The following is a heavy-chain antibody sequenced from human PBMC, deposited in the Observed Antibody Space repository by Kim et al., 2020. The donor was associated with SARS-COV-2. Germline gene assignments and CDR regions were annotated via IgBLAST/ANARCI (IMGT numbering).Heavy chain of an antibody. CDR3: ARLPNGIYSHFDF. CDR2: IYYRGRT. Sequence: SETPSLTCTVSGGSISTKSNYWGWIRQPPGKGLECIGTIYYRGRTDYNPSLKSLVTVSVDTSNNQFSLKLTSITAADTAVYYCARLPNGIYSHFDFWGQG. V-gene: IGHV4-39*01. D-gene: IGHD1-26*01. J-gene: IGHJ4*02. CDR1: GGSISTKSNY.